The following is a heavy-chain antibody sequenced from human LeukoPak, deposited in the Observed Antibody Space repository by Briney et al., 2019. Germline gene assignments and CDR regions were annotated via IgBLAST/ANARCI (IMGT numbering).Heavy chain of an antibody. J-gene: IGHJ4*02. Sequence: GGSLRLSYAASGFTFSSYGMHWVRQAPGKGLEWVAFIRYDGSNKYYADSVKGRFTISRDNSKNTLYLQMNSLRAEDTAVYYCARSPYDFWSGYYYYFDYWGQGTLVTVSS. CDR3: ARSPYDFWSGYYYYFDY. V-gene: IGHV3-30*02. D-gene: IGHD3-3*01. CDR2: IRYDGSNK. CDR1: GFTFSSYG.